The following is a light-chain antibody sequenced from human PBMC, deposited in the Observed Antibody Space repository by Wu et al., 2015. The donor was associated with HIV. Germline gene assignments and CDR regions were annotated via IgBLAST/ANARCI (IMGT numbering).Light chain of an antibody. CDR1: QSVISSY. CDR2: DVF. Sequence: EIVLTQSPGTLSLSPGERVTLSCRASQSVISSYLAWYQQRLGQPPRLLIYDVFNRATGIPVRFSGSGSATEFHLTISSLEPEDSAIYYCQQRDVWPLTFGGGSRVEI. CDR3: QQRDVWPLT. J-gene: IGKJ4*01. V-gene: IGKV3-11*01.